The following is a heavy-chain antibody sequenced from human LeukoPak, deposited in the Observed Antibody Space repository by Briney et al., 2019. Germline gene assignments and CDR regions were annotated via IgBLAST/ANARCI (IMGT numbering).Heavy chain of an antibody. J-gene: IGHJ4*02. D-gene: IGHD2-2*01. Sequence: ASVKVSCKASGGTFSSYAISWVRQAPGQGLEWMGGIIPIFGTANYAQKFQGRVTMTEDTSTDTAYMELSSLRSEDTAVYYCATVPGYCSSTSCFPFDYWGQGTLVTVSS. CDR1: GGTFSSYA. CDR3: ATVPGYCSSTSCFPFDY. CDR2: IIPIFGTA. V-gene: IGHV1-69*06.